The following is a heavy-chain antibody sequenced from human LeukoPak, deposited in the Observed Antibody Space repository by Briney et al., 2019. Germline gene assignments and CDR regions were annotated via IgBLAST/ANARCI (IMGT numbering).Heavy chain of an antibody. D-gene: IGHD3-9*01. CDR2: INHSGST. CDR3: ASRDILTGYWDFDY. CDR1: GGSFSGYY. Sequence: SETLSLTCAVYGGSFSGYYWSWIRQPPGKGLEWIGEINHSGSTNYNPSLKSRVTISVDTSKNQFSPKLSSVTAADTAVYYCASRDILTGYWDFDYWGQGTLVTVSS. J-gene: IGHJ4*02. V-gene: IGHV4-34*01.